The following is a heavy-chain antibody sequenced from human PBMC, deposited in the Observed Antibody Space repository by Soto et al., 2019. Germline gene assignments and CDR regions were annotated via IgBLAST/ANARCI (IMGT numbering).Heavy chain of an antibody. CDR1: GFTFSGYD. CDR3: ARGDEGYFSYGMDV. CDR2: IGAAGDT. J-gene: IGHJ6*02. Sequence: PGGSLRLSCVVSGFTFSGYDMHWVRQVPGKGLEWISTIGAAGDTYYSASVKGRFTISRGNGRNSLYLQMNSLRAGDTAVYYCARGDEGYFSYGMDVWGQGTTVTVS. V-gene: IGHV3-13*01.